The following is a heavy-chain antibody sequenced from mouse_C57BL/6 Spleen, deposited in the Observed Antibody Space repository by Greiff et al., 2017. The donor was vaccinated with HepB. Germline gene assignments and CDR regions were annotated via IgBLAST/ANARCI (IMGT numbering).Heavy chain of an antibody. V-gene: IGHV1-52*01. CDR3: AKGGYDDQYYFDY. J-gene: IGHJ2*01. CDR1: GYTFTSYW. CDR2: IDPSDSET. Sequence: QVQLQQPGAELVRPGSSVKLSCKASGYTFTSYWMHWVKQRPIQGLEWIGNIDPSDSETHYNQKFKDKATLTVDKSSSTAYMQLSSLTSEDSAVYYCAKGGYDDQYYFDYWGQGTTLTVSS. D-gene: IGHD2-2*01.